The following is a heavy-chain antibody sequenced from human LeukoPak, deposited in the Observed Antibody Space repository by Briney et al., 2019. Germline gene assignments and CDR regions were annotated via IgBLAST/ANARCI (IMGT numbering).Heavy chain of an antibody. CDR2: ISGSSTYI. CDR3: ATHTVGLEY. D-gene: IGHD4-11*01. J-gene: IGHJ4*02. CDR1: GFMFSSYS. Sequence: GGSLRLPCAASGFMFSSYSMNWVRQAPGKGLGWVSSISGSSTYIYYADAVKGRFTVSRDNAKDSLYLQMNSLRAEDTAVYYCATHTVGLEYWGQGALVTVSS. V-gene: IGHV3-21*01.